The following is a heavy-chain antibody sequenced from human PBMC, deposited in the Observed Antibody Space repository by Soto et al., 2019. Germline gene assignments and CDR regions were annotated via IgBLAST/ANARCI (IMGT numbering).Heavy chain of an antibody. V-gene: IGHV1-2*04. CDR3: ARDLTQAVAGHPGAYYMDV. CDR2: INPNSGGT. CDR1: GYTFTGYY. J-gene: IGHJ6*03. Sequence: ASVKVSCKASGYTFTGYYMHWVRQAPGQGLEWMGWINPNSGGTNYAQKFQGWVTMTRDTSISTAYMELSRLRSDDTAVYYCARDLTQAVAGHPGAYYMDVWGKGTTVTVSS. D-gene: IGHD6-19*01.